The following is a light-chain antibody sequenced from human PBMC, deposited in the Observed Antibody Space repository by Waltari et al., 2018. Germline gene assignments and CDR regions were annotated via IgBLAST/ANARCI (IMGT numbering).Light chain of an antibody. V-gene: IGLV1-44*01. CDR2: SNN. CDR3: SSWDDSVIGPV. Sequence: QSVLTQPPSASGTPGQRVTISCSGSSSNIGSKTVNWYQHLPGTAPKLPIFSNNPRPSWGPDRCSGSKSGTSASRAISGLLSEDEADYYCSSWDDSVIGPVFGGGTKLTVL. J-gene: IGLJ2*01. CDR1: SSNIGSKT.